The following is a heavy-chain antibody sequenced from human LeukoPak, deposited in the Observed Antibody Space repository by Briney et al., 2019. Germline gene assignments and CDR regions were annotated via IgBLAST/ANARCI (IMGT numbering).Heavy chain of an antibody. J-gene: IGHJ4*02. Sequence: SETLSLTCTVSGGSISSYYWSWIRQPPGKGLEWIGYIYYSGSTNYNPSLKSRVTISVDTSKNQFSLKLSSVTAADTAVYYCARDLSLPGPDYGDYMVVGYWGQGTLVTVSS. D-gene: IGHD4-17*01. CDR3: ARDLSLPGPDYGDYMVVGY. CDR2: IYYSGST. CDR1: GGSISSYY. V-gene: IGHV4-59*01.